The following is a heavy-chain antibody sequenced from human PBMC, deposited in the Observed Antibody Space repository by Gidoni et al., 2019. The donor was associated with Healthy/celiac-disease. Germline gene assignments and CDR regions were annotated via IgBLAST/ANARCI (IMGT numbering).Heavy chain of an antibody. CDR1: GFTFSSYA. D-gene: IGHD3-10*01. CDR3: ARGGTMVRGVIITSYYGMDV. V-gene: IGHV3-30*04. CDR2: ISYDGSNK. Sequence: QVQLVESGGGVVQPGRSLRLSCAASGFTFSSYAMHWVRQAPGKGLEWVAVISYDGSNKYYADSVKGRFTISRDNSKNTLYLQMNSLRAEDTAVYYCARGGTMVRGVIITSYYGMDVWGQGTTVTVSS. J-gene: IGHJ6*02.